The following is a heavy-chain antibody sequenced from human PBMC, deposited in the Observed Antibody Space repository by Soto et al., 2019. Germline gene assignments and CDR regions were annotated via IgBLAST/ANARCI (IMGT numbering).Heavy chain of an antibody. J-gene: IGHJ5*02. CDR3: AHRGYGNYPRDNWFDP. CDR1: GFSITTAGAG. V-gene: IGHV2-5*01. D-gene: IGHD4-17*01. CDR2: IYWNDDT. Sequence: QITLKESGPTLVKPTQTLTLTCTFSGFSITTAGAGVGWIRQPPGKALEWLALIYWNDDTRYSPSLKSRLTITKDTSKSQVVLRMTNMDPVDTAAYYCAHRGYGNYPRDNWFDPWGQGILVIVSS.